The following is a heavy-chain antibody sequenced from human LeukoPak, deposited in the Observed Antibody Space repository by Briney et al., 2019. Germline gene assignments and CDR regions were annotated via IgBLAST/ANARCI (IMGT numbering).Heavy chain of an antibody. CDR2: IYYSGST. D-gene: IGHD6-13*01. CDR3: ARGAPPGSSWFFLPFNWFDP. J-gene: IGHJ5*02. V-gene: IGHV4-59*12. Sequence: KASETLSLTCTVSGGSISSYYWSWIRQPPGKGLEWIGYIYYSGSTNYNPSLKSRVTISVDTSKNQFSLKLSSVTAADTAVYYCARGAPPGSSWFFLPFNWFDPWGQGTLVTVSS. CDR1: GGSISSYY.